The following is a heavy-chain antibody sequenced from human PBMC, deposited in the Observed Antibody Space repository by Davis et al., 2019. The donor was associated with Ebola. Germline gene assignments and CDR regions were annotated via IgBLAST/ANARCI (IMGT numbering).Heavy chain of an antibody. J-gene: IGHJ3*02. CDR2: IYYSGST. D-gene: IGHD6-19*01. Sequence: SETLSLTCTVSGGSISSYYWSWIRQPPGKGLEWIGYIYYSGSTNYNPSLKSRVTISVDTSKNQFSLKLSSVTAADTAVYYCARDLSIAVAGTRFVLRHDAFDIWGQGTMVTVSS. V-gene: IGHV4-59*01. CDR1: GGSISSYY. CDR3: ARDLSIAVAGTRFVLRHDAFDI.